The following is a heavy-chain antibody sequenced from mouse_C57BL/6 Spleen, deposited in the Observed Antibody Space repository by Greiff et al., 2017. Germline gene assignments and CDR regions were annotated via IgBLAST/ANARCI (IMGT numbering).Heavy chain of an antibody. CDR1: GYAFSSYW. V-gene: IGHV1-80*01. Sequence: QVQLQQSGAELVKPGASVKMSCKASGYAFSSYWMTWVKQRPGKGLEWIGQIYPGDGDTNYNGKFKGKATLTADKSSSTAYMQLSSLTSEDSAVYFCARSAITTSYFDVWGTGTTVTVSS. CDR3: ARSAITTSYFDV. CDR2: IYPGDGDT. J-gene: IGHJ1*03. D-gene: IGHD1-1*01.